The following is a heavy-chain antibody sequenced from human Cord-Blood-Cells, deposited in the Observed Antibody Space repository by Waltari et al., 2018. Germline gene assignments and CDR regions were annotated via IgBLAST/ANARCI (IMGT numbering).Heavy chain of an antibody. CDR1: GFTFSSSA. CDR3: AKEVGATSSSWTDY. V-gene: IGHV3-23*01. CDR2: ISGSGGST. Sequence: EVQLLESGGVLVQPGGSLRFSCAASGFTFSSSALSWVRPAPGKGLEWVSAISGSGGSTYYADSVKGRFTISRDNSKNTLYLQMNSLRAEDTAVYYCAKEVGATSSSWTDYWGQGTLVTVSS. J-gene: IGHJ4*02. D-gene: IGHD6-13*01.